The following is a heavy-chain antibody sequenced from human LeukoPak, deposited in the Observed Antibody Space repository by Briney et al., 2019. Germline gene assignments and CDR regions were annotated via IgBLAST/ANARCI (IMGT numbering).Heavy chain of an antibody. CDR2: IIPIFGTA. D-gene: IGHD5-18*01. V-gene: IGHV1-69*05. CDR1: GGTFSSYA. J-gene: IGHJ4*02. Sequence: ASVKVSCKASGGTFSSYAIIWVRQAPGQGLEWMGRIIPIFGTANYAQKFQGRVTITTDESTSTAYMELSSLRSEDTAVYYCARGIRDYYFDYWGQGTLVTVSS. CDR3: ARGIRDYYFDY.